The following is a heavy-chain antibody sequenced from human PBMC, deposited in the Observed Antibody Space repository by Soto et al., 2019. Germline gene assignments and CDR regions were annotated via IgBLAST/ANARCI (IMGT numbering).Heavy chain of an antibody. Sequence: QVQLVQSGAEVKKPGASVKVSCKVSGYTLTELSMHWVRQAPGKGLEWMGGFDPEDGETIYAQKFQGRVTMTEDTSTDTAYMELSSLRSEDTAVYYCATNRDYDYIWGSYRHNWFDPWGQGTLVTFSS. CDR3: ATNRDYDYIWGSYRHNWFDP. V-gene: IGHV1-24*01. D-gene: IGHD3-16*02. J-gene: IGHJ5*02. CDR2: FDPEDGET. CDR1: GYTLTELS.